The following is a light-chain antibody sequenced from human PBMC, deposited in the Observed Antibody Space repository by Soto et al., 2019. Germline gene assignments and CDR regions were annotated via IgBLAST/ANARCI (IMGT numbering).Light chain of an antibody. CDR2: EVN. CDR3: SSYAGSNNV. Sequence: QSFLTQPPSASGSPGRSVAISCTGTSSDVGGYNYVSWYQQHPGKAPKLMIYEVNKRPSGVPDRFSGSKSGNTASLTVSGLQAEDEADYYCSSYAGSNNVFGTGTKVTVL. J-gene: IGLJ1*01. CDR1: SSDVGGYNY. V-gene: IGLV2-8*01.